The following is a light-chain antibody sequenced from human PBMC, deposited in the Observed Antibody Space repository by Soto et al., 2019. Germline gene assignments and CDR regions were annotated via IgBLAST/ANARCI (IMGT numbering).Light chain of an antibody. Sequence: DIQMTQSPSSLSASVGDRVTITCQASQDIRKYLNWYRQKPGRAPKLLIYGASNLETGVPARFSGSGYRTDFIFTISSLQPEDVATSYFQRYDDLPPFTFGPGNKVAIK. CDR1: QDIRKY. CDR2: GAS. J-gene: IGKJ3*01. V-gene: IGKV1-33*01. CDR3: QRYDDLPPFT.